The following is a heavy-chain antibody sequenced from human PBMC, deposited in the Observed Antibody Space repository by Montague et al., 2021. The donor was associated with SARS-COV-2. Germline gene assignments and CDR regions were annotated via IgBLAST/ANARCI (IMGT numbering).Heavy chain of an antibody. J-gene: IGHJ5*02. D-gene: IGHD5-18*01. Sequence: SQRLSCAASGFTFSAYWMHWVRQAPGQGLEWVARIRADGTTTNYXXSLKGRFTISRDNAQDTVYLHMTTLTAEDTAVYYCVRAFSDSFKWFDPWGQGTLVTVSS. CDR2: IRADGTTT. CDR1: GFTFSAYW. CDR3: VRAFSDSFKWFDP. V-gene: IGHV3-74*01.